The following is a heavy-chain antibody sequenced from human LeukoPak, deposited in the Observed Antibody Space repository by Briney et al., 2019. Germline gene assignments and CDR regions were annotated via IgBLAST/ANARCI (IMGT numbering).Heavy chain of an antibody. CDR3: ARYKGLGD. D-gene: IGHD1-1*01. CDR1: GFTFCDYY. CDR2: ISPSGTTI. J-gene: IGHJ4*02. Sequence: GGSLRLSCAAPGFTFCDYYMSWIRQAPGKGLEWVSYISPSGTTIFYADSENRRFTISRDNAKRSLSLQIHILRAEDSAWYYCARYKGLGDWGQGTRVTVPS. V-gene: IGHV3-11*01.